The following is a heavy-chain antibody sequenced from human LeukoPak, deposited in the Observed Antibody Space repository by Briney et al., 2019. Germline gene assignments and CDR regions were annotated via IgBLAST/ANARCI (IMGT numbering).Heavy chain of an antibody. CDR1: GGSISSYY. V-gene: IGHV4-59*01. CDR2: IYYTGST. D-gene: IGHD3-22*01. Sequence: SETLSLTCTVSGGSISSYYWSWIRQPPGKGLEWIGYIYYTGSTTYNPSLKSRVTISVDTSKNQFSLKLTSVTAADTAVYYCATTTNYDNSRYHYYFDYWGQGTLVTVSS. CDR3: ATTTNYDNSRYHYYFDY. J-gene: IGHJ4*02.